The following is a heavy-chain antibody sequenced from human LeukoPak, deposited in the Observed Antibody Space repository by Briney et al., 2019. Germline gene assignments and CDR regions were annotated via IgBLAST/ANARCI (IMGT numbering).Heavy chain of an antibody. CDR1: GYTFTSYG. Sequence: ASVKVSCKVSGYTFTSYGISWVRQAPGQGLEWMGWISAYNGNTNYAQKLQGRVTMTTDTSTSTAYMELRSLRSDDTAVYYCARDGMEDSSGYYDDAFDIWGQGTMVTVSS. D-gene: IGHD3-22*01. CDR3: ARDGMEDSSGYYDDAFDI. V-gene: IGHV1-18*01. CDR2: ISAYNGNT. J-gene: IGHJ3*02.